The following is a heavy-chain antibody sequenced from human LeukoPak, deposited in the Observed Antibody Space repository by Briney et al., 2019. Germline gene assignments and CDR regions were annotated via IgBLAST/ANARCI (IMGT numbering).Heavy chain of an antibody. J-gene: IGHJ6*02. CDR3: ARDMAGARPYGMDV. D-gene: IGHD6-19*01. V-gene: IGHV3-33*01. Sequence: GGSLRLSYAASGFTFSSYGMHWVRQAPGKGLEWVAVIWYDGSNKYYADSVKGRFTISRDNSKNTLYLQMNSLRAEDTAVYYCARDMAGARPYGMDVWGQGTTVTVSS. CDR2: IWYDGSNK. CDR1: GFTFSSYG.